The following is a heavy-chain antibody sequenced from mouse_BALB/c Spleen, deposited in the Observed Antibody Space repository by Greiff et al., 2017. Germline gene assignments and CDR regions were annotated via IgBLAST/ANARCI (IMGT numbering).Heavy chain of an antibody. CDR3: ARDCGYYGNSYYWYFDV. CDR2: ISDGGSYT. D-gene: IGHD1-1*01. Sequence: EVMLVESGGGLVKPGGSLKLSCAASGFTFSDYYMYWVRQTPEKRLEWVATISDGGSYTYYPDSVKGRFTISRDNAKNNLYLQMSSLKSEDTAMYYCARDCGYYGNSYYWYFDVWGAGTTVTVSS. J-gene: IGHJ1*01. CDR1: GFTFSDYY. V-gene: IGHV5-4*02.